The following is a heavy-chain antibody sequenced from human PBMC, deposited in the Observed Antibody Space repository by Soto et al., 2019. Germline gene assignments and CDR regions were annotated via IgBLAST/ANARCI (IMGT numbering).Heavy chain of an antibody. Sequence: GGSLRLSCAASGFTFSSYGMHWVRQAPCKGLEWVAVISYDGSNKYYADSVKGRFTISRDNSKNTLYLQMNSLRAEDTAVYYCAKDYGPAAAVSYYYGMDVWGQGTTVNVSS. V-gene: IGHV3-30*18. J-gene: IGHJ6*02. CDR3: AKDYGPAAAVSYYYGMDV. D-gene: IGHD6-13*01. CDR2: ISYDGSNK. CDR1: GFTFSSYG.